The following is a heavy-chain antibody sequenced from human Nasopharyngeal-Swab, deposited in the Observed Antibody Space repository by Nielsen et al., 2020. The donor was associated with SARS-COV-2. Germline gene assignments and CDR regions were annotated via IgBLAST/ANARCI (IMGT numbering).Heavy chain of an antibody. V-gene: IGHV3-7*03. D-gene: IGHD3-10*01. Sequence: VRQAPGKGLEWLANIKQDASERYYADSVKGRFTISRDNAKNSLYLQMNSLRAEDTALYYCAKVLGPMVRGVIGYFDYWGQGTLVTVSS. J-gene: IGHJ4*02. CDR2: IKQDASER. CDR3: AKVLGPMVRGVIGYFDY.